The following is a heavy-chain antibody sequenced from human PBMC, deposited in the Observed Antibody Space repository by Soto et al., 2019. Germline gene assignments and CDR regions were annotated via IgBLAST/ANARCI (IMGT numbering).Heavy chain of an antibody. D-gene: IGHD3-3*01. CDR1: GYTLTELS. CDR3: ATALFGVVIIRNY. Sequence: GASVKVSCKVSGYTLTELSMHWVRQAPGKGLEWMGSFDPEDGETIYAQKFQGRVTMTEDTSTDTAYMELSSLRSEDTAVYYCATALFGVVIIRNYWGQGTLVTVSS. CDR2: FDPEDGET. J-gene: IGHJ4*02. V-gene: IGHV1-24*01.